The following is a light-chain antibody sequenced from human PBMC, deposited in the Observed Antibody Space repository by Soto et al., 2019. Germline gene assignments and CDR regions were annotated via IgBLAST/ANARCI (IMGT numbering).Light chain of an antibody. CDR1: QGISSR. J-gene: IGKJ1*01. Sequence: DIQMTQSPSSVSASVGDRVTITCRASQGISSRLAWYQQKPGKAPKLLIYAASSLQSGVPSRFSGSGSGTDFTLTINNLQPEDFATYYCQQATSFPPTFGQGTKVKIK. CDR2: AAS. CDR3: QQATSFPPT. V-gene: IGKV1D-12*01.